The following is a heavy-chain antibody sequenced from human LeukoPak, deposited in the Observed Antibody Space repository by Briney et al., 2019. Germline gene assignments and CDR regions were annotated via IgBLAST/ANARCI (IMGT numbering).Heavy chain of an antibody. D-gene: IGHD2-15*01. V-gene: IGHV1-8*01. J-gene: IGHJ4*02. CDR3: ARVEGYCSGGSCYFIGY. Sequence: ASVKVSCKASGYTFTSYDINWVRQATGQGLEWMGWMNPNSGNTGYAQKFQGRVTMTRNTSISTAYMELSSLRSEDTAVYYCARVEGYCSGGSCYFIGYWGQGTLVTVSS. CDR2: MNPNSGNT. CDR1: GYTFTSYD.